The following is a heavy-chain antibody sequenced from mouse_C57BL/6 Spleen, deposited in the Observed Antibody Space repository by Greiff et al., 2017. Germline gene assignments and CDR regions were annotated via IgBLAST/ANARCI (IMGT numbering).Heavy chain of an antibody. CDR3: ASPREVGLYAMDY. CDR1: GFTFSDYY. Sequence: EVKLVESGGGLVQPGGSLKLSCAASGFTFSDYYMYWVRQTPEKRLEWVAYISNGGGSTYYPDTVKGRFTISRDNAKNTLYLQMSRLKSEDTAMYYCASPREVGLYAMDYWGQGTSVTVSS. V-gene: IGHV5-12*01. CDR2: ISNGGGST. J-gene: IGHJ4*01.